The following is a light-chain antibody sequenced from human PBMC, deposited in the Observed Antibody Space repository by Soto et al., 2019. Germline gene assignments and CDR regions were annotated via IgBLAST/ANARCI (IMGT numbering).Light chain of an antibody. CDR3: QQYNSYTYT. CDR2: KAS. V-gene: IGKV1-5*03. Sequence: DIQMTQSPSTLSASVGDRVTITCRASQSISSWLAWYQQKPGKAPKLLIYKASSLESGVPSRFSGSGSGTEFTLTISSLXXXDFATYYCQQYNSYTYTFGQGTKLEIK. CDR1: QSISSW. J-gene: IGKJ2*01.